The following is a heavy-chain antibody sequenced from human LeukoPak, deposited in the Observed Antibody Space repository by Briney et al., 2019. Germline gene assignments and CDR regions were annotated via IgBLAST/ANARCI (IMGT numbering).Heavy chain of an antibody. D-gene: IGHD6-19*01. Sequence: SETLSLTCTVSGGSISSSSYYWGWIRQSPGKGLEWIGSIYYSGSTYYNPSLKSRVTISVDTSKNQFSLKLSSVTAADTAVYYCARPREQWLGNDAFDMWGQGTMVTVSS. CDR3: ARPREQWLGNDAFDM. V-gene: IGHV4-39*07. CDR2: IYYSGST. J-gene: IGHJ3*02. CDR1: GGSISSSSYY.